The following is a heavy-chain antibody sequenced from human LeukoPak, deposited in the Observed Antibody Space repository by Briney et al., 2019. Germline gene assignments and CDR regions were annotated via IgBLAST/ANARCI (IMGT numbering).Heavy chain of an antibody. CDR2: IRYDGSNK. CDR1: GFTFSSYG. D-gene: IGHD1-26*01. J-gene: IGHJ4*02. Sequence: GGSLRLSCAASGFTFSSYGMHWVCQAPGKGLEWVAFIRYDGSNKYYADSVKGRFTISRDNSKNTLYLQMNSLRAEDTAVYYCAKDRLAVGARAGVFDYWGQGTLVTVSS. CDR3: AKDRLAVGARAGVFDY. V-gene: IGHV3-30*02.